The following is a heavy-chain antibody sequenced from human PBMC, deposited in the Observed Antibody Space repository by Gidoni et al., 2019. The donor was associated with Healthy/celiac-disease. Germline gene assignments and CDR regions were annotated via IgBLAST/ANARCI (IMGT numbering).Heavy chain of an antibody. D-gene: IGHD3-10*01. Sequence: QVHLQESGPGLVKPSQTLSLTCSVSGGSISSGGYYWSWIRQHPGKGLEWIGYIYYSGSTYYNPSLKSRVTISVDTSKNQFSLKLSSVTAADTAVYYCARILRHDKSGSRRYFDYWGQGTLVTVSS. J-gene: IGHJ4*02. V-gene: IGHV4-31*03. CDR3: ARILRHDKSGSRRYFDY. CDR1: GGSISSGGYY. CDR2: IYYSGST.